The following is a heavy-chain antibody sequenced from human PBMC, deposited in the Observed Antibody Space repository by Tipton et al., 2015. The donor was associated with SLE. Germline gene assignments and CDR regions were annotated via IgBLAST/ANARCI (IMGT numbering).Heavy chain of an antibody. CDR3: ASGGGNYYFDF. V-gene: IGHV4-4*08. CDR1: GHSVTIYS. CDR2: VSNTGGT. D-gene: IGHD3-16*01. J-gene: IGHJ4*02. Sequence: TLSLTCSVSGHSVTIYSWSWIRQTPLKGLEWIGYVSNTGGTNYNPSLKSRVTMSVDTSKNQFSLNLRSATASDAAVYYCASGGGNYYFDFWGQGTRVTVSS.